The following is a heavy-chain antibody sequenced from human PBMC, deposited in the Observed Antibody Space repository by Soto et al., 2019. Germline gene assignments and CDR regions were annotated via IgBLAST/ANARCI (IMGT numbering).Heavy chain of an antibody. Sequence: SETLSLTCTVSGGSISSGDYYWSWIRQPPGKGLEWIGYIYYSGSTYYNPSLKSRVTISVDTSKNQFSLKLSSVTAADTAVYYCARGGSYYYDSSGYYFGYWGQGTLVTVS. V-gene: IGHV4-30-4*01. CDR2: IYYSGST. CDR3: ARGGSYYYDSSGYYFGY. D-gene: IGHD3-22*01. CDR1: GGSISSGDYY. J-gene: IGHJ4*02.